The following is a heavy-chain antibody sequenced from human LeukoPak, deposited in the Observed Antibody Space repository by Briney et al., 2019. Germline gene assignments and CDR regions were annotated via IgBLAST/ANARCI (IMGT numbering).Heavy chain of an antibody. CDR2: INHSGST. V-gene: IGHV4-34*01. J-gene: IGHJ4*02. CDR1: GGSFSGYY. Sequence: PSETLSLTCAVYGGSFSGYYWSWIRQPPGKGLEWIGEINHSGSTNYNPSLKSRVTISVDTSKNQFSLKLSSVTAADTAVYYCARGRYSSSSHWGQGTLVTVSS. CDR3: ARGRYSSSSH. D-gene: IGHD6-6*01.